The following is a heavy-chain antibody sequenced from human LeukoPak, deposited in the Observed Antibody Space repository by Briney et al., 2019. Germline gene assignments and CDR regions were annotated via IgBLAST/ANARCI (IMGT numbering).Heavy chain of an antibody. CDR1: GFTFSSYA. J-gene: IGHJ4*02. CDR3: AKAYGDYTYYFDY. D-gene: IGHD4-17*01. Sequence: GGSLRLSCAASGFTFSSYAMSWVRQTPGKGLEWVSAISGSGGSTYYADSVKGRFTISRDNSKNTLYLQMNSLRAEDTAVYYCAKAYGDYTYYFDYWGQGTLVTVSS. V-gene: IGHV3-23*01. CDR2: ISGSGGST.